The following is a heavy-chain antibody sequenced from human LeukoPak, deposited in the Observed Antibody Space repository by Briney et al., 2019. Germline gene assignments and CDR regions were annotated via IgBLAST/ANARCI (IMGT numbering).Heavy chain of an antibody. J-gene: IGHJ4*02. CDR2: INPNSGGT. D-gene: IGHD6-6*01. Sequence: GASVKVSCKAPGYTFTGYYMHWVRQAPGQGLEWMGWINPNSGGTNYAQKFQGRVTMTRDTSISTAYMELSRLRSDDTAVYYCAVEYSSSSDLNFGYWGQGTLVTVSS. CDR3: AVEYSSSSDLNFGY. V-gene: IGHV1-2*02. CDR1: GYTFTGYY.